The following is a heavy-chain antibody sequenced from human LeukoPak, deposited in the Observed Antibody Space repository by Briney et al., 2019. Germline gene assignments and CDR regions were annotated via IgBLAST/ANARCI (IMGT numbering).Heavy chain of an antibody. CDR1: GYTFTSYD. J-gene: IGHJ6*03. Sequence: SVKVSCKASGYTFTSYDISWVRQAPGQGLEWMGGIIPIFGTANYAQKFQGRVTITADESTSTAYMELSSLRSEDTAVYYCARELLGPPPHYYYYYYMDVWGKGTTVTVSS. CDR3: ARELLGPPPHYYYYYYMDV. V-gene: IGHV1-69*13. CDR2: IIPIFGTA. D-gene: IGHD2-21*02.